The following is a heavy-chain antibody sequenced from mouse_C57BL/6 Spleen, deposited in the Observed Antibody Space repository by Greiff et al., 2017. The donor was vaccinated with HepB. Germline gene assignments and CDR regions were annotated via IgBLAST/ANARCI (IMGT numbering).Heavy chain of an antibody. CDR1: GYTFTSYW. D-gene: IGHD2-2*01. V-gene: IGHV1-64*01. CDR3: ARGMVTTEGLFAY. CDR2: IHPNSGST. Sequence: QVQLQQPGAELVKPGASVKLSCKASGYTFTSYWMHWVKQRPGQGLEWIGMIHPNSGSTNYNEKFKSKATLTVDKSSSTAYMQLSSLTSEDSAVYYCARGMVTTEGLFAYWGQGTLVTVSA. J-gene: IGHJ3*01.